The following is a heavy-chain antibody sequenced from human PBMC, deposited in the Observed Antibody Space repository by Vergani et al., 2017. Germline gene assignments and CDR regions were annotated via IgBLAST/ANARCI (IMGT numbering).Heavy chain of an antibody. CDR2: INHSGST. D-gene: IGHD2-2*02. CDR1: GGSISSYY. J-gene: IGHJ6*02. V-gene: IGHV4-59*12. Sequence: QVQLQESGPGLVKPSETLSLTCTVSGGSISSYYWSWIRQPPGKGLEWIGEINHSGSTNYNPSLKSRVTISVDTSKNQFSLKLSSVTAADTAVYYCARSQGQYCSSTSCYNYYGMDVWGQGTTVTVSS. CDR3: ARSQGQYCSSTSCYNYYGMDV.